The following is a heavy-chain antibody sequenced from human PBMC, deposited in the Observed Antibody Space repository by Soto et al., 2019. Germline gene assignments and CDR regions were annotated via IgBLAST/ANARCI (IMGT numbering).Heavy chain of an antibody. D-gene: IGHD2-21*02. J-gene: IGHJ4*02. CDR1: GNTFTNYY. CDR3: ARGGHVVVVTAAFDH. Sequence: QVQLMQSGAEVKKPGASVKVSCKASGNTFTNYYIHWVRQAPGQGLEWMGTINPSGGHTTYSQNFLDRVTMTRDTSTSTLYMELTSLTSDDTAVYYCARGGHVVVVTAAFDHWGQGTLVTVSS. V-gene: IGHV1-46*01. CDR2: INPSGGHT.